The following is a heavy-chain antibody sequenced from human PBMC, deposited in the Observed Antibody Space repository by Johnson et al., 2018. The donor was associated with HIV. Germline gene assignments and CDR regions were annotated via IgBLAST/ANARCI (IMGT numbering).Heavy chain of an antibody. CDR3: AKAPYGSGIRPGAFDI. CDR1: GFTFSSYG. V-gene: IGHV3-30*18. CDR2: ISYDGSKK. D-gene: IGHD3-10*01. J-gene: IGHJ3*02. Sequence: QMLLVESGGGVVQPGRSLRLSCAASGFTFSSYGMHWVRQAPGKGLEWVAVISYDGSKKYYAGSVKGRFTISRDNSKTTLYLQMNSLRAEDTAVYYCAKAPYGSGIRPGAFDIWGQGTMVTVSS.